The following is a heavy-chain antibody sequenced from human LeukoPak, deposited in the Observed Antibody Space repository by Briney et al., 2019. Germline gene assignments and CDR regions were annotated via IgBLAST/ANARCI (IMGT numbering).Heavy chain of an antibody. CDR3: ARLATTTLASFDY. D-gene: IGHD5-12*01. V-gene: IGHV1-2*02. Sequence: ASVRVSCKASGYTFTGYYMHWVRQAPGQGLEWMGWINPNSGGTNYAQKFQGRVTMTRDTSISTAYMELSRLRSDDTAVYYCARLATTTLASFDYWGQGTLVTVSS. CDR2: INPNSGGT. CDR1: GYTFTGYY. J-gene: IGHJ4*02.